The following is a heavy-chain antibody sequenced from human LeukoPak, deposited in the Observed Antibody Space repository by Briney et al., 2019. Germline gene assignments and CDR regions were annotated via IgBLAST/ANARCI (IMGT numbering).Heavy chain of an antibody. V-gene: IGHV1-18*01. Sequence: GASVKVSCKASGYTFTSYGISWVRQAPGQGLEWMGWISAYNGNTNYAQKLQGRVTMTTDTSTSTAYMELRSLRSDDTAVYDCARGPLKIMATKNPFDYWGQGTLVTVSS. CDR3: ARGPLKIMATKNPFDY. J-gene: IGHJ4*02. CDR1: GYTFTSYG. CDR2: ISAYNGNT. D-gene: IGHD5-12*01.